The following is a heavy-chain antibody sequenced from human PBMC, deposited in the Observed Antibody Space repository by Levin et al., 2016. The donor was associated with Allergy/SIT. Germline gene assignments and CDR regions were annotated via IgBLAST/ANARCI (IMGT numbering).Heavy chain of an antibody. V-gene: IGHV3-74*01. J-gene: IGHJ4*02. CDR1: GFTFSSYW. Sequence: GESLKISCAASGFTFSSYWMHWVRQAPGKGLVWVSRINRDGSTTRYADSVRGRFTISRGNAQNTLYLQMHSLRAEETAVYFCARDSPNCSGGSCYIDYWGQGTLVTVSS. CDR2: INRDGSTT. D-gene: IGHD2-15*01. CDR3: ARDSPNCSGGSCYIDY.